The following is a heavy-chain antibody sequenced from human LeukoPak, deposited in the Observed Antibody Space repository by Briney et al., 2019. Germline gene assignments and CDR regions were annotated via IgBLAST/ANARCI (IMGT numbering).Heavy chain of an antibody. Sequence: PGGSLRLSCAASGFTLSSYAMSWVRQAPGKGLEWVSAISDTGNTYHADSVKGRFTISRDNSRNTLYLQMNSLRAEDTAVYYCAKDGVWIGEKKANMDVWGKGTTV. J-gene: IGHJ6*03. CDR1: GFTLSSYA. V-gene: IGHV3-23*01. D-gene: IGHD3-10*01. CDR2: ISDTGNT. CDR3: AKDGVWIGEKKANMDV.